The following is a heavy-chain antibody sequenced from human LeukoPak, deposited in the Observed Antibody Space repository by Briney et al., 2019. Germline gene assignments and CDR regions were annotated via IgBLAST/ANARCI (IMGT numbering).Heavy chain of an antibody. CDR1: GFTFSSYE. J-gene: IGHJ4*02. Sequence: GGSLRLSCAASGFTFSSYEMNWVRQAPGKGLAWVSYISSSGSTIYYADSVKGRFTISRDNAKNSLYLQMNSLRAEDTAVYYCAKVEEYSGYDGWGQGTLVTVSS. D-gene: IGHD5-12*01. CDR2: ISSSGSTI. V-gene: IGHV3-48*03. CDR3: AKVEEYSGYDG.